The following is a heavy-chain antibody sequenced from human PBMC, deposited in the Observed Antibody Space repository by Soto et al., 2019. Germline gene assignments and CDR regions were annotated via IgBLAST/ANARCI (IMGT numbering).Heavy chain of an antibody. J-gene: IGHJ3*02. CDR2: IYYSGST. D-gene: IGHD3-3*01. Sequence: QLQLQESGPGLVKPSETLSLTCTVSGGSISSSSYYWGWIRQPPGKGLEWIGSIYYSGSTYYNPSLKSRVTISVDTSKNQCSLKLSSVTAADTAVYYCARLPDFWSGYSRDAFDIWGQGTMVTVSS. V-gene: IGHV4-39*01. CDR1: GGSISSSSYY. CDR3: ARLPDFWSGYSRDAFDI.